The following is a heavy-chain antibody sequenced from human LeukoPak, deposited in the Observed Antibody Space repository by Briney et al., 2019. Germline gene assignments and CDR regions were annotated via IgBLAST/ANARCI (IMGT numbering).Heavy chain of an antibody. CDR1: GFTFSSYS. V-gene: IGHV3-21*01. CDR3: ARDWGYGLYYYYGMDV. J-gene: IGHJ6*02. D-gene: IGHD5-18*01. Sequence: GGSLRLSCAASGFTFSSYSMNWVRQAPGKGLEWVSSISSSSSYIYYADSVKGRFTISRDNAKNSLYLQMNSLRAEDTAVYYCARDWGYGLYYYYGMDVWGQGTTVTVSS. CDR2: ISSSSSYI.